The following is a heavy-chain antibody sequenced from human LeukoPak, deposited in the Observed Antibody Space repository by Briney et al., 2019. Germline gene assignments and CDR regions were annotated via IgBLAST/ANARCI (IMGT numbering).Heavy chain of an antibody. CDR3: ARDGYSSGWSHWPYFDY. D-gene: IGHD6-19*01. CDR2: IWYDGSNK. J-gene: IGHJ4*02. V-gene: IGHV3-33*08. Sequence: GGSLRLSCAASGFTFSTCAMSWVRQAPGKGLEWVAVIWYDGSNKYYADSVKGRFTISRDNSKNTLYLQMNSLRAEDTAVYYCARDGYSSGWSHWPYFDYWGQGTLVTVSS. CDR1: GFTFSTCA.